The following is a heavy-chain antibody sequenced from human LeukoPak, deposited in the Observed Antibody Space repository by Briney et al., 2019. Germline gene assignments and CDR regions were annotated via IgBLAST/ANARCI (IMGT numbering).Heavy chain of an antibody. CDR3: ARPLGYCSGGSCRNWYFDL. D-gene: IGHD2-15*01. Sequence: SETLSLTCTVSGGSISSSSYYWGWIRQPPGKGLEWTGSIYYSGSTYYNPSLKSRVTISVDTSKNQFSLKLSSVTAADTAVYYCARPLGYCSGGSCRNWYFDLWGRGTLVTVSS. CDR1: GGSISSSSYY. CDR2: IYYSGST. J-gene: IGHJ2*01. V-gene: IGHV4-39*01.